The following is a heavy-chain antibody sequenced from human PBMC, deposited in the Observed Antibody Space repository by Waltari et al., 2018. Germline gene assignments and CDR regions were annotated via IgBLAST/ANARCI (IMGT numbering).Heavy chain of an antibody. CDR1: GGSISSSSYY. CDR3: ARDEVGALRG. J-gene: IGHJ4*02. V-gene: IGHV4-39*07. CDR2: IYYSGST. Sequence: QLQLQESGPGLVKPSETLSLTCTVSGGSISSSSYYWGWIRQPPGKGLEWIGSIYYSGSTNYNPALKSRVTISVDTSKNQFSLKLSSVTAADTAVYYCARDEVGALRGWGQGTLVTVSS. D-gene: IGHD1-26*01.